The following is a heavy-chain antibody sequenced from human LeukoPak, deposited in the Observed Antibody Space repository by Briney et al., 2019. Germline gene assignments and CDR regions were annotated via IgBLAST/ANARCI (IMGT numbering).Heavy chain of an antibody. CDR1: GGSFSNYY. CDR3: AGGSGASWFDP. V-gene: IGHV4-59*01. Sequence: SETLSLTCTVSGGSFSNYYWTWIRQPPGKGLEWIGYIYYSGSTNYNPSLKSRLTISIDTSKNQFSLKLSSVTAADTAVYYCAGGSGASWFDPWGQGTLVTVSS. J-gene: IGHJ5*02. CDR2: IYYSGST. D-gene: IGHD2-8*02.